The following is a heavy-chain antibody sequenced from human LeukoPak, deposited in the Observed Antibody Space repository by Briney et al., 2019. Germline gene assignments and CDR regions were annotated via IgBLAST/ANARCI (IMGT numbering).Heavy chain of an antibody. J-gene: IGHJ6*03. D-gene: IGHD3-10*01. V-gene: IGHV4-59*01. CDR1: GVSISNYY. CDR3: ARVEEGYGSGRRENYYYYYMDV. CDR2: IHYSGST. Sequence: SETLSLTCTVSGVSISNYYWSWIRQPPGKGLEWIGYIHYSGSTSYNPSLKSRVTISADTSKKQFSLKLSSVTAADTAVYYCARVEEGYGSGRRENYYYYYMDVWGKGTTVTISS.